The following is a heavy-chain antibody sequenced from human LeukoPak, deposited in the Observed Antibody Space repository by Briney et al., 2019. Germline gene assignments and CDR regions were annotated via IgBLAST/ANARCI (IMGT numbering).Heavy chain of an antibody. Sequence: PGRSLRLSCAASGFTFSSYGMHWVRQAPGKGLEWVAVISYDGSNKYYADSVKGRFTISRDNSKNTLYLQMNSLRADDTAVYYCAINGCFRGVCVIDIWGQGTLVAVSS. CDR2: ISYDGSNK. CDR1: GFTFSSYG. D-gene: IGHD3-10*01. V-gene: IGHV3-33*05. CDR3: AINGCFRGVCVIDI. J-gene: IGHJ3*02.